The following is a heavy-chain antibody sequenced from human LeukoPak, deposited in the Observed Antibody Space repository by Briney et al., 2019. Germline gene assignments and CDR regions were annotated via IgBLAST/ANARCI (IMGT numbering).Heavy chain of an antibody. D-gene: IGHD5-18*01. J-gene: IGHJ4*02. V-gene: IGHV4-61*10. Sequence: SETLSLTCTVSGGSISSGSYYWSWIRQPAGKGLEWIGEINHSGSTNYNPSLKSRVTISVDTSKNQFSLKLSSVTAADTAVYYCARRGYSYGFGRDLRRFDYWGQGTLVTVSS. CDR1: GGSISSGSYY. CDR2: INHSGST. CDR3: ARRGYSYGFGRDLRRFDY.